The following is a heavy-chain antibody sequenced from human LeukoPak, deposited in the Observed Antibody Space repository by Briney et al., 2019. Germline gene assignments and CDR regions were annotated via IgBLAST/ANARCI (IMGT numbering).Heavy chain of an antibody. D-gene: IGHD3-10*01. CDR3: AKNIWFGESSDAFHI. V-gene: IGHV1-2*07. J-gene: IGHJ3*02. CDR2: INPNSDGI. CDR1: GYTFTDHY. Sequence: ASVKVSCKASGYTFTDHYMHWVRQAPGQGLEWMGWINPNSDGINNYAHKFQGRVTMTRDTSISTAHMELSRLRSDDMAVYYCAKNIWFGESSDAFHIWGRGTMVTVSS.